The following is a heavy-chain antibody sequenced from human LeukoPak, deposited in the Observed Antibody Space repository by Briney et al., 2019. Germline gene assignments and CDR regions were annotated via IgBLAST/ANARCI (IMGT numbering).Heavy chain of an antibody. CDR1: GFTFSSYG. V-gene: IGHV3-30*02. CDR2: IRYDGRNK. D-gene: IGHD5-18*01. J-gene: IGHJ4*02. CDR3: AKERDTAMVTVDY. Sequence: GGSLRLSCAASGFTFSSYGMHWVRQAPGKGLEWVAFIRYDGRNKYYADSVKGRFTISRDNSKNTLYLQMNSLRAEDTAVYYCAKERDTAMVTVDYWGQGTLVTVSS.